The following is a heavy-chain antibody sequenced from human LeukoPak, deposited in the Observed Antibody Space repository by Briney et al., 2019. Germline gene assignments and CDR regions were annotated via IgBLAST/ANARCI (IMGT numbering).Heavy chain of an antibody. CDR2: ISWNSGSI. CDR1: GFTFDDYA. CDR3: AKGHSGWYDAFDI. J-gene: IGHJ3*02. Sequence: GRSLRLSCAASGFTFDDYAMHWVRQAPGKGLEWVSGISWNSGSIGYADSVKGRFTISRDNAKNSLYLQMNSLGAEDTALYYCAKGHSGWYDAFDIWGQGTMVTVSS. D-gene: IGHD6-19*01. V-gene: IGHV3-9*01.